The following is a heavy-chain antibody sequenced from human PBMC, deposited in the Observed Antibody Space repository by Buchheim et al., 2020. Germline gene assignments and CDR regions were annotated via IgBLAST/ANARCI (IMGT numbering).Heavy chain of an antibody. V-gene: IGHV3-7*01. CDR2: IKQDGSEK. CDR1: GFTFSSYW. J-gene: IGHJ4*02. D-gene: IGHD6-19*01. CDR3: ARVGVAVAGTPYFDY. Sequence: EVQLVESGGDLVQPGGSLRLSCAASGFTFSSYWMSWVRQAPGKGLEWVAIIKQDGSEKYSVGSVKGRFTISRDNAKNSLYLQMNSLRAEDTAVYYCARVGVAVAGTPYFDYWGQGTL.